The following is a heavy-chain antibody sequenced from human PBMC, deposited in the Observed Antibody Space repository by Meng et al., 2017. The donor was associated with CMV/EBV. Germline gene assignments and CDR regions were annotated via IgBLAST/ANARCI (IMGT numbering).Heavy chain of an antibody. D-gene: IGHD3-3*01. V-gene: IGHV1-2*02. Sequence: ASVKVSCKASGHTLSNYRINWVRQAPGQGLEWMGWINPNSGGTNYAQKFQGRVTMTRDTSISTAYMELSRLRSDDTAVYYCARDRNYDFWSGYYTGFDYWGQGTLVTVSS. CDR2: INPNSGGT. CDR1: GHTLSNYR. CDR3: ARDRNYDFWSGYYTGFDY. J-gene: IGHJ4*02.